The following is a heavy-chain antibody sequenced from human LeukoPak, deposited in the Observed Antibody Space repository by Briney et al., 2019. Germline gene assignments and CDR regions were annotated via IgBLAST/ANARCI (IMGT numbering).Heavy chain of an antibody. CDR1: GFTFSDYY. D-gene: IGHD7-27*01. CDR2: ISSSGSTI. CDR3: ARGLWDNWFDP. Sequence: SGGSLRLSCAASGFTFSDYYMSWIRQAPGKRLEWVSYISSSGSTIYYADSVKGRFTISRDNAKNSLYLQMSSLRAEDTAVYYCARGLWDNWFDPWGQGTLVTVSS. V-gene: IGHV3-11*01. J-gene: IGHJ5*02.